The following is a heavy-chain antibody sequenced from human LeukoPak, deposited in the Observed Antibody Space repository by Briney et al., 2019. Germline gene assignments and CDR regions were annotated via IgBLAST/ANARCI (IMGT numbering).Heavy chain of an antibody. J-gene: IGHJ4*02. CDR1: GFTFSSYG. Sequence: GGSLRLSCAASGFTFSSYGMHWVRQAPGKGLEWVANINEDGSERYYVDSVKGRFTISRDNAESSLSLQMNRMRGEDTAVYYCVKEGQTKRDLLDYWGQGTLVTVSS. CDR3: VKEGQTKRDLLDY. CDR2: INEDGSER. D-gene: IGHD1-26*01. V-gene: IGHV3-7*01.